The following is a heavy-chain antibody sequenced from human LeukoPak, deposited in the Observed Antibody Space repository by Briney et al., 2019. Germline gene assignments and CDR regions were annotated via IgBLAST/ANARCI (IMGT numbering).Heavy chain of an antibody. CDR1: GFTFSSSE. J-gene: IGHJ4*02. CDR2: ISSSGSTI. Sequence: PGGSLRLSCAASGFTFSSSEMNWVRQAPGKGLEWLSYISSSGSTIFYADSVKGRFTISRDNAKNSLYLQMNSLRVEDTAVYYCAREPGTNFDYWGQGTLVTVSS. V-gene: IGHV3-48*03. CDR3: AREPGTNFDY.